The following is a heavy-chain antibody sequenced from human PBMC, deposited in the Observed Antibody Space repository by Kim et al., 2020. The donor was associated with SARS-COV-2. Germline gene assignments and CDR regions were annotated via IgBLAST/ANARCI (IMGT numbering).Heavy chain of an antibody. Sequence: FADTVRGRFTISRANSKIRLYVQLNSLRAEDTAVYYCGKEYSSGWYVFDYWGQGTLVTVSS. J-gene: IGHJ4*02. D-gene: IGHD6-19*01. V-gene: IGHV3-33*06. CDR3: GKEYSSGWYVFDY.